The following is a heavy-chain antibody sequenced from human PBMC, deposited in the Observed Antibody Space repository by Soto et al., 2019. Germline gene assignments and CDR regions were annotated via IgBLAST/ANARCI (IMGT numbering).Heavy chain of an antibody. V-gene: IGHV3-23*01. Sequence: PGGSLRLSCAASGFTLAKYTMRWVRQAPGKGLEWVAESYSTGGTEYADSVKGRFSISRDNSKNMLFLQMNSLRVEDTALYYCARDREPDGIWTFDSWGQGTLVTVSS. CDR2: SYSTGGT. J-gene: IGHJ4*02. D-gene: IGHD3-9*01. CDR1: GFTLAKYT. CDR3: ARDREPDGIWTFDS.